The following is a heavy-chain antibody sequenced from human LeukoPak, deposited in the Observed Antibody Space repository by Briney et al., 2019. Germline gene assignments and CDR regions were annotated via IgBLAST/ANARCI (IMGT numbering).Heavy chain of an antibody. Sequence: SETLSLTCTVSGGSISSYYWSWIRQPAGKGPEWIGRIYTSGSTNYNPSLKSRVTMSVDTSKNQFSLKLSSVTAADTAVYYCAREDIVVVPAALSYYYYYMDVWGKGTTVTVSS. D-gene: IGHD2-2*01. CDR2: IYTSGST. J-gene: IGHJ6*03. CDR1: GGSISSYY. V-gene: IGHV4-4*07. CDR3: AREDIVVVPAALSYYYYYMDV.